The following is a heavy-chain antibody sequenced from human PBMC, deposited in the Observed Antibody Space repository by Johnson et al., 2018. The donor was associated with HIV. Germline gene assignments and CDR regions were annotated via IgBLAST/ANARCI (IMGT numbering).Heavy chain of an antibody. V-gene: IGHV3-30-3*01. CDR1: GFTFSTYA. J-gene: IGHJ3*02. D-gene: IGHD4-11*01. CDR2: ISYDGSNK. CDR3: AKEGNYETTADAFDI. Sequence: QVQLVESGGGVVQPGRSLRLSCAASGFTFSTYAMHWVRQAPGKGLEWVAVISYDGSNKFYADSVKGRFTISRDNSKNTLYLQMGSRRAEDMAVYYCAKEGNYETTADAFDIWGQGTMVTVSS.